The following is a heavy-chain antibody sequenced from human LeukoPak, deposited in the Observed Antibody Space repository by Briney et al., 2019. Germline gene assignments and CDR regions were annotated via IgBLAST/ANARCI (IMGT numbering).Heavy chain of an antibody. V-gene: IGHV4-39*07. D-gene: IGHD2-15*01. CDR3: ARAVSRVVVAATRVSMYYYYYGMVV. J-gene: IGHJ6*02. CDR1: GGSISSSSYY. CDR2: IYYSGST. Sequence: ASETLSLTCTVSGGSISSSSYYWGWIRQPPGKGLEWIGSIYYSGSTYYNPSLKSRVTISVDTSKNQFSLKLSSVTAADTAVYYCARAVSRVVVAATRVSMYYYYYGMVVWGQGTTVTVSS.